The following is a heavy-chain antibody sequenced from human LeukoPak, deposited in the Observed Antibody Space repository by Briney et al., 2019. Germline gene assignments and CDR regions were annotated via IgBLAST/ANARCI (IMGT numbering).Heavy chain of an antibody. J-gene: IGHJ4*02. CDR2: ISTDGSDK. CDR1: GFTFSNYA. Sequence: GVSLRLSCAASGFTFSNYAMNWLCQSPGKGLQWVAAISTDGSDKNYADSVKGRFTISRDNSKNTLYLEMNSLRIDDTAVYYCARDFGYWGQGTQVIVSS. V-gene: IGHV3-30*04. CDR3: ARDFGY.